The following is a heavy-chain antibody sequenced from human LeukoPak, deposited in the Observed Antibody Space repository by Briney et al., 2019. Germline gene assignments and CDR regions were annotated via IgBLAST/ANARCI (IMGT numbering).Heavy chain of an antibody. CDR1: GGSISSSSYY. J-gene: IGHJ3*02. Sequence: SETLSLTCTVSGGSISSSSYYWGWIRQPPGKGLEWIGSIYYSGSTYYNPSLKGRVTISVDTSKNQFSLKLSSVTAADTAVYYCASRTRDSSGYYYHRGAFDIWGQGTMVTVSS. D-gene: IGHD3-22*01. CDR3: ASRTRDSSGYYYHRGAFDI. V-gene: IGHV4-39*01. CDR2: IYYSGST.